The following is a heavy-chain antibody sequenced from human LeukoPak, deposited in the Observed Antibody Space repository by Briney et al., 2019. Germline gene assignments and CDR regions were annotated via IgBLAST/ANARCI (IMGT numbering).Heavy chain of an antibody. V-gene: IGHV1-46*01. D-gene: IGHD6-25*01. CDR3: ARDRGPAAGTSYNWFNP. CDR2: INPSGGST. J-gene: IGHJ5*02. Sequence: ASLKVSCKASGYSFTSQYMHWVRQAPGQGLEWMGIINPSGGSTSYAQKFQGRITITRDTSTSTVYMELTSLKSEDTAVYYCARDRGPAAGTSYNWFNPWGQGTLVTVSS. CDR1: GYSFTSQY.